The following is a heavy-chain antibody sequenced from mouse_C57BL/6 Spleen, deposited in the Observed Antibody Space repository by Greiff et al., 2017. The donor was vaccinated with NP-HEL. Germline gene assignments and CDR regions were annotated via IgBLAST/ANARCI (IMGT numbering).Heavy chain of an antibody. Sequence: QVQLQQPGAELVRPGSSVKLSCKASGYTFTSYWMDWVKQRPGQGLEWIGNIYPSDSETHYNQKFKDKATLTVDKSSSTAYMQLSSLTSEDSAVYYCARGVLRRSFAYWGKGTLVTVSA. CDR1: GYTFTSYW. D-gene: IGHD2-4*01. V-gene: IGHV1-61*01. CDR3: ARGVLRRSFAY. CDR2: IYPSDSET. J-gene: IGHJ3*01.